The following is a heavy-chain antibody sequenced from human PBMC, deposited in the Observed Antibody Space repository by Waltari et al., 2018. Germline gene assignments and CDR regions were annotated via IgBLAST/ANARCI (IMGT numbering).Heavy chain of an antibody. CDR3: ARSRGVMVAIVFYYGMDV. J-gene: IGHJ6*02. CDR2: ISAYNGNT. CDR1: GYPFTSYG. D-gene: IGHD5-12*01. Sequence: QVQLVQSGAEVKKPGASVKVSCKASGYPFTSYGIRWVRQAPGQGLEWMGWISAYNGNTNYAQKLQGRVTMTTDTSTSTAYMELRGLRSDDTAVYYCARSRGVMVAIVFYYGMDVWGQGTTVTVSS. V-gene: IGHV1-18*01.